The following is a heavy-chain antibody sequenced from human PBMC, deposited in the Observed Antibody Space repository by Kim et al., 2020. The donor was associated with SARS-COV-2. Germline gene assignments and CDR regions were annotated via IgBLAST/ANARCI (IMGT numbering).Heavy chain of an antibody. V-gene: IGHV3-23*01. J-gene: IGHJ3*02. Sequence: DSVKGRFTISRDNSKNTLYLQMNSLRAEDTAVYYCAKGPRLLFLFGAFDIWGQGTMVTVSS. D-gene: IGHD3-3*01. CDR3: AKGPRLLFLFGAFDI.